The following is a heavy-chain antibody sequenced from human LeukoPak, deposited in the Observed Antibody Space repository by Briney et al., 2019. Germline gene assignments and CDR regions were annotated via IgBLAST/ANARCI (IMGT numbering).Heavy chain of an antibody. J-gene: IGHJ6*03. Sequence: PGGSLRLSCAASGFTFSTYSMNWVRQAPGKGLEWVSSISSSSGYIYYADSVKGRFTISRDNAKNSLYLEMNSLRAEDTAVYHCARDYSNLHYYYYMDVWGKGTTVTVSS. D-gene: IGHD4-11*01. V-gene: IGHV3-21*01. CDR2: ISSSSGYI. CDR3: ARDYSNLHYYYYMDV. CDR1: GFTFSTYS.